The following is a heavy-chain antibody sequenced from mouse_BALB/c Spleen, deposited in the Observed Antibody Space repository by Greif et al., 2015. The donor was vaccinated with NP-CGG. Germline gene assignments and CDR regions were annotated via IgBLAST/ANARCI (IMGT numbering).Heavy chain of an antibody. CDR1: GFTFSSFG. D-gene: IGHD2-3*01. CDR3: ARSDGYGYAMDY. J-gene: IGHJ4*01. CDR2: ISSGSSTI. V-gene: IGHV5-17*02. Sequence: EVKLVESGGGLVQPGGSRKLSCAASGFTFSSFGMHWVRQAPEKGLEWVAYISSGSSTIYYADTVKGRFTISRDNPKNTLFLQMTSLRSEDTDMYYCARSDGYGYAMDYWGRGTSVAVSS.